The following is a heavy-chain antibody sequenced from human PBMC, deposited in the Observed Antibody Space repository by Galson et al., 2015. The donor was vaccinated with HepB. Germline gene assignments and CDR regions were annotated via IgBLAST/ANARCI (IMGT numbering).Heavy chain of an antibody. J-gene: IGHJ6*02. Sequence: YLRLSCATYGFTFRSYWMHWVRQAPGKGLEWVANIKQDGSEKFYVDSVKGRFTISRDNAKNSLYLQMSSLRAVDTAVYYCVRRMDVWGQGTTVTVSS. V-gene: IGHV3-7*01. CDR1: GFTFRSYW. CDR2: IKQDGSEK. CDR3: VRRMDV.